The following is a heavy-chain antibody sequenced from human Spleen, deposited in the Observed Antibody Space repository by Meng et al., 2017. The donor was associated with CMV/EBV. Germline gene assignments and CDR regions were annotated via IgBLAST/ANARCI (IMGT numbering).Heavy chain of an antibody. CDR3: ATFVSPGNWFDP. J-gene: IGHJ5*02. Sequence: CKGSGYSFSTEWIGWVRQMPGKGLEWMGIIYPGDSDARYSPSFQGQVTISADKSITTTYLQWSSLKASDTAMHYCATFVSPGNWFDPWGQGTLVTVSS. CDR1: GYSFSTEW. D-gene: IGHD3-10*01. V-gene: IGHV5-51*01. CDR2: IYPGDSDA.